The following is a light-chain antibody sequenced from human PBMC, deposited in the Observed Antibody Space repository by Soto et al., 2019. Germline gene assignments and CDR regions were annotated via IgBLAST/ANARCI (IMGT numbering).Light chain of an antibody. CDR3: QQYGTSPYT. CDR2: GAS. CDR1: QSVSSY. V-gene: IGKV3-20*01. J-gene: IGKJ2*01. Sequence: EIVLTQSPGTLSLSPGERATLSCRASQSVSSYFAWYQQKPGQGPRLLIYGASNRATGIPDRFSGSGSGADCTLTISRLEPEDFAVYYCQQYGTSPYTFGQGTKLEIK.